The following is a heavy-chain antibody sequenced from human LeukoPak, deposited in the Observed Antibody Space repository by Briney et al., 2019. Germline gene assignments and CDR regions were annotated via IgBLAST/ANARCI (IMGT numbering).Heavy chain of an antibody. Sequence: SVKVSCKASGGTFSSYAISWVRQAPGQGLEWMGGIIPIFGTANYAQKFQGRVTITADESTSTAYMELSSLRSEVTAVYYCARHGSGSYGYFDYWGQGTLVTVSS. CDR1: GGTFSSYA. V-gene: IGHV1-69*01. CDR2: IIPIFGTA. CDR3: ARHGSGSYGYFDY. D-gene: IGHD1-26*01. J-gene: IGHJ4*02.